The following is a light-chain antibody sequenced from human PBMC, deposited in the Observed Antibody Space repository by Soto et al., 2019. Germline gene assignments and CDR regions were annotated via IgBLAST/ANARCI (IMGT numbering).Light chain of an antibody. V-gene: IGLV2-14*03. CDR1: SSDVGGYNF. J-gene: IGLJ1*01. CDR3: NSYTSSFTYV. Sequence: QSVLTQPASVSGSPGQSITISCTGTSSDVGGYNFVSWYQHHPGKAPKLIIYDVSNRPSGVSNRFSGSKSGNTAYLTISGLQADDEADYYCNSYTSSFTYVFGTGSKVT. CDR2: DVS.